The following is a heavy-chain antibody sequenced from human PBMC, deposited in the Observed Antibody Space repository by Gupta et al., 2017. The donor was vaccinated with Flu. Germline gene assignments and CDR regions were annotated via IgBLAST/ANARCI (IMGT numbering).Heavy chain of an antibody. CDR3: ARRRRYCSSTSCSRDNYYYYMDV. CDR2: IWDDGSNK. D-gene: IGHD2-2*01. J-gene: IGHJ6*03. CDR1: GSIFSGSG. V-gene: IGHV3-33*01. Sequence: QVQLVESGGGVVQTGRPLRLSCAASGSIFSGSGMPWVRQAPGKGLEWVAVIWDDGSNKYYADSVKGRFTISRDNSKNTLYLQMNSLRAEDTAVYYCARRRRYCSSTSCSRDNYYYYMDVWGKGTTVTVSS.